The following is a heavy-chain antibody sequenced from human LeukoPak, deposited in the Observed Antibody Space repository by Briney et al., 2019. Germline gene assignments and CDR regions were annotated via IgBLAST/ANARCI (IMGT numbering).Heavy chain of an antibody. Sequence: PGGSLRLSCAASGFTFDDYAMHWVRQAPGKGLEWVSLISGDGGSTYYADSVKGRFTISRDNSKNSLYLQMNSLGTEDTALYYCAKDMLREDDYVWGSYRYLNSPIDYWGQGTLVTVSS. CDR1: GFTFDDYA. CDR3: AKDMLREDDYVWGSYRYLNSPIDY. CDR2: ISGDGGST. D-gene: IGHD3-16*02. J-gene: IGHJ4*02. V-gene: IGHV3-43*02.